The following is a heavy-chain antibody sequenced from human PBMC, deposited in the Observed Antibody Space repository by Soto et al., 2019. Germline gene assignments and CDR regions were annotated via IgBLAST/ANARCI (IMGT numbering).Heavy chain of an antibody. J-gene: IGHJ5*02. V-gene: IGHV2-5*01. D-gene: IGHD4-17*01. CDR2: IYWNDDK. Sequence: QITLKESGPTLVKPTQTLTLTCSFSGFSLSSGGAGVGWIRQPPGKGLEWLALIYWNDDKRYNASLKSRLTITKDTSKNQVVLIMTNLDPVDTATYYCAHRGYGDYPRDNWFDPWGQGALVTVSS. CDR1: GFSLSSGGAG. CDR3: AHRGYGDYPRDNWFDP.